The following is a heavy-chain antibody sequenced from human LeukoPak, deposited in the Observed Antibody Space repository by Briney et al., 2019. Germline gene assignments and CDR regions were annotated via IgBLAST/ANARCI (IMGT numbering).Heavy chain of an antibody. CDR1: GFTLSSLG. D-gene: IGHD5-18*01. CDR3: AKARGFNYDLDAFAM. CDR2: ISYDGCNK. Sequence: PGRSLRPSCAASGFTLSSLGIHWVREAPGKRLKWVSLISYDGCNKNYADSVKGRFTISRDNSKNTVHLQMNSLRAGDTAVYYCAKARGFNYDLDAFAMWGQGTMVTVSS. J-gene: IGHJ3*02. V-gene: IGHV3-30*18.